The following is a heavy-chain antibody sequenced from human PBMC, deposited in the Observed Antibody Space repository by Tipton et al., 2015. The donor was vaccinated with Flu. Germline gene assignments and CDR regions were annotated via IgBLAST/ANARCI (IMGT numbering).Heavy chain of an antibody. J-gene: IGHJ6*02. V-gene: IGHV3-33*01. Sequence: SLRLSCAASGFDFSSFGMHWVRQAPGKGLEWVAVIWYDGSNIKYVDSVKGRFTISRDNFKKTLYLQMNNLRVADTAVYYCARDEGVVNYYQGMDVWGQGTTVTVSS. CDR1: GFDFSSFG. CDR3: ARDEGVVNYYQGMDV. CDR2: IWYDGSNI.